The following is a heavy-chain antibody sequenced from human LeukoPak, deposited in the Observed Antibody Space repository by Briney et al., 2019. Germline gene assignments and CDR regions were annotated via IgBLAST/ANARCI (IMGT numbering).Heavy chain of an antibody. CDR2: IIPIFGTA. D-gene: IGHD3-10*01. V-gene: IGHV1-69*06. CDR1: GGTFSSYA. Sequence: SVKVSCTASGGTFSSYAISWVRQAPGQGLEWMGGIIPIFGTANYAQKFQGRVTITADKSTSTAYMELSSLRSEDTAVYYCARVGGYYYGSGSSPGWFDPWGQGTLVTVSS. J-gene: IGHJ5*02. CDR3: ARVGGYYYGSGSSPGWFDP.